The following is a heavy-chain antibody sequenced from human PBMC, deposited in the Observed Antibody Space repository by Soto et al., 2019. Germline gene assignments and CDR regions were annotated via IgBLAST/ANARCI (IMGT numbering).Heavy chain of an antibody. CDR2: IYPGDSDT. Sequence: GESLKISCKGSGYSFTSYWIGWVRQMPGKGLEWMGIIYPGDSDTRYSPSFQGQVTISADKSISTAYLQWSSLKASDTAMYYCARHLGAAAGPLYGMDVWGQGTTFTVSS. V-gene: IGHV5-51*01. CDR3: ARHLGAAAGPLYGMDV. J-gene: IGHJ6*02. CDR1: GYSFTSYW. D-gene: IGHD6-13*01.